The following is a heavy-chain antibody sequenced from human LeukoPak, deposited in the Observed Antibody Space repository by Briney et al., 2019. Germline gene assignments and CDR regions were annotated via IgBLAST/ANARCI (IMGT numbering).Heavy chain of an antibody. Sequence: GGSLRLSCAASGFTFDDYAMHWVRQAPGKGLEWVSLINGDGGSTYYADSVKGRFTISRDNSKNSLYLQMNSLRTEDTALYYCAKDSSGYYYYYYYMDVWGKGTTVTVSS. D-gene: IGHD3-22*01. CDR2: INGDGGST. V-gene: IGHV3-43*02. CDR3: AKDSSGYYYYYYYMDV. CDR1: GFTFDDYA. J-gene: IGHJ6*03.